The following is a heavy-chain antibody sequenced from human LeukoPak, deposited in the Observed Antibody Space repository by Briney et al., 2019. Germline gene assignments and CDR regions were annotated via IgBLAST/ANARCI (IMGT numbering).Heavy chain of an antibody. CDR2: ISGSGGST. D-gene: IGHD3-22*01. Sequence: PGGSLRLSCAASGFTFSDYYMSWVRQAPEKGLEWVSAISGSGGSTYYADSVKGRFTISRDNSKNTLYLQMNSLRAEDTAVYYCAKERGYYIGAFDYWGQGTLVTVSS. CDR1: GFTFSDYY. CDR3: AKERGYYIGAFDY. V-gene: IGHV3-23*01. J-gene: IGHJ4*02.